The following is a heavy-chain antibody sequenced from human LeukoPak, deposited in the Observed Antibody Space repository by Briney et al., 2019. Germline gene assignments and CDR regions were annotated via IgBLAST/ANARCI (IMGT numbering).Heavy chain of an antibody. D-gene: IGHD1-26*01. CDR1: GGSISPYY. CDR2: AYYSGST. V-gene: IGHV4-59*08. Sequence: SETLSLTCTASGGSISPYYWSWIRQPPGKGLEWIGYAYYSGSTNYNPSLKSRVTISVDTSKNQFSPKLSSVTAADTAMYYCARHGGGGESYPRVFDYWGRGNLVTVSS. J-gene: IGHJ4*02. CDR3: ARHGGGGESYPRVFDY.